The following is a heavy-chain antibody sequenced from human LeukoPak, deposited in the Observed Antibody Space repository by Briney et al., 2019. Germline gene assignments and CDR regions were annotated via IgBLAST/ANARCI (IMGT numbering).Heavy chain of an antibody. Sequence: ASVKVSCKASGYTFTGYYMHWVRQAPGQGLEWMGWINPNSGGTNYAQKFQGRVTMTRDTSISTAYMELSSVTAADTAVYYCARGEDGDYYFQHWGQGTLVTVS. CDR1: GYTFTGYY. V-gene: IGHV1-2*02. J-gene: IGHJ1*01. CDR3: ARGEDGDYYFQH. CDR2: INPNSGGT. D-gene: IGHD4-17*01.